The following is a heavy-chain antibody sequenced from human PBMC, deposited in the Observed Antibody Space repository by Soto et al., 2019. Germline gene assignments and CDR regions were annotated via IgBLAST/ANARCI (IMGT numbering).Heavy chain of an antibody. CDR2: IKSDGSST. Sequence: GGSLRLSCAASGFTFSKYWIHWVRQAPGKGLVWVSRIKSDGSSTSYADSVKGRFTISRDNAKNTLYLQMNSLRAEDTAVYYCARDYYSFDSYYYGMDVWGQGTTVTVSS. D-gene: IGHD3-10*01. CDR1: GFTFSKYW. V-gene: IGHV3-74*01. CDR3: ARDYYSFDSYYYGMDV. J-gene: IGHJ6*02.